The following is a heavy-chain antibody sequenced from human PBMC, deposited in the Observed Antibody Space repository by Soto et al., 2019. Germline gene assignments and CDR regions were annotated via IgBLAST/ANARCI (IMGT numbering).Heavy chain of an antibody. CDR2: IYYSGGT. D-gene: IGHD6-19*01. V-gene: IGHV4-61*08. CDR1: GAALSSGGYF. Sequence: PETLSLTCTVSGAALSSGGYFYTWVRQPPGTGLERLGYIYYSGGTNYNPYLQSRVTISLDKSKSQFSLRLISVTAADTAVYYCTREQSDDNYFDPWGQGPLVTVSS. CDR3: TREQSDDNYFDP. J-gene: IGHJ5*02.